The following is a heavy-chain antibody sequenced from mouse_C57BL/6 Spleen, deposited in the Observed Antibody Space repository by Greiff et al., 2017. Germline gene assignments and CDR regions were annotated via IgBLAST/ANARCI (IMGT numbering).Heavy chain of an antibody. Sequence: EVQRVESGGGLVKPGGSLKLSCAASGFTFSSYAMSWVRQTPEKRLEWVATISDGGSYTYYPDNVKGRFTISRDNATNNLYLQMSHLKSEDTAMYYCARDRYYGSSLYYFGYWGQGTTLTVSS. CDR1: GFTFSSYA. V-gene: IGHV5-4*01. CDR3: ARDRYYGSSLYYFGY. J-gene: IGHJ2*01. D-gene: IGHD1-1*01. CDR2: ISDGGSYT.